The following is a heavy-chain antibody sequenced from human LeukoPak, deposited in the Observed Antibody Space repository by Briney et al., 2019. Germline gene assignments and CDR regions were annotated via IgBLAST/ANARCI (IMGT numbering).Heavy chain of an antibody. V-gene: IGHV4-39*01. Sequence: SETLSLTCTVSGGSISSSSYYWGWIRQPPGKGLEWIGSIYYSGSTYYNPSLKSRVTMSVDTSKNQFSLKLSSVTAADTAVYYCARPPDRDYWYFDLWGRGTLVTVSS. CDR2: IYYSGST. CDR1: GGSISSSSYY. CDR3: ARPPDRDYWYFDL. J-gene: IGHJ2*01. D-gene: IGHD5-24*01.